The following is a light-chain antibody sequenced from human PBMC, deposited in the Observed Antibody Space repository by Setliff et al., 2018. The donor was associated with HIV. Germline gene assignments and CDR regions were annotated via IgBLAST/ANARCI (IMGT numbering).Light chain of an antibody. CDR2: DVT. J-gene: IGLJ2*01. V-gene: IGLV2-11*01. CDR1: SSDVGGYNY. Sequence: QSVLTQPASVSGSPGQSITISCTGASSDVGGYNYVSWYQQHPGKAPKLMIYDVTKRPSGVSNRFSGSKSGNTASLTISGLQAEDEADYYCCSYAGSYTPVIFGGGTKVTVL. CDR3: CSYAGSYTPVI.